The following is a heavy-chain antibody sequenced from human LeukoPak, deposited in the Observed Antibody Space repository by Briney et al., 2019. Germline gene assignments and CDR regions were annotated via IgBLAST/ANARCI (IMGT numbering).Heavy chain of an antibody. CDR2: ISGSGGTT. Sequence: GGSLRLSCAASGFTFDDYAMHWVRQAPGKGLEWVSTISGSGGTTYYADSVKGRFTISRDNSKNTLYLQMNSLRAEDTAVYYCAKGGYCSSTSCHTPIDYWGQGTLVTVSS. V-gene: IGHV3-23*01. CDR1: GFTFDDYA. CDR3: AKGGYCSSTSCHTPIDY. J-gene: IGHJ4*02. D-gene: IGHD2-2*02.